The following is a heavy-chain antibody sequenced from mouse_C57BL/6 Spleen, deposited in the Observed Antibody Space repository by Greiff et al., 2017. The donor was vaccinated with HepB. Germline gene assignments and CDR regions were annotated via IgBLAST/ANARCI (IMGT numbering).Heavy chain of an antibody. V-gene: IGHV1-53*01. D-gene: IGHD4-1*02. J-gene: IGHJ3*01. CDR2: INPSNGGT. CDR3: AIPTGTRGLLAY. Sequence: QVQLQQPGTELVKPGASVKLSCKASGYTFTSYWMHWVKQRPGQGLEWIGNINPSNGGTNYNEKFKSKATLTVDKSSSTAYMQLSSLTSEDSAVYFCAIPTGTRGLLAYWGQGTLVTVSA. CDR1: GYTFTSYW.